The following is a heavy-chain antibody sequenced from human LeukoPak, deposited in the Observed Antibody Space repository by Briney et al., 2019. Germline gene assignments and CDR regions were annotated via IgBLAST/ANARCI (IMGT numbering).Heavy chain of an antibody. J-gene: IGHJ4*02. CDR1: GFTFSSYW. D-gene: IGHD3-16*01. Sequence: PGGSLRLSCAASGFTFSSYWMPWVRQVPGKGLVWVSHINTDGTITAYADSVKGRFTISRDNARNTLYLQMNSLRADDTAVYYCARDGERISTIGGVYWLDYWGQGILVTVSS. CDR3: ARDGERISTIGGVYWLDY. V-gene: IGHV3-74*01. CDR2: INTDGTIT.